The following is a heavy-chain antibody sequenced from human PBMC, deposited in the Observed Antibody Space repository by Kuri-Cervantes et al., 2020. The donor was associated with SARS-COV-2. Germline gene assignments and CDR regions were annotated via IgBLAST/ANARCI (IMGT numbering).Heavy chain of an antibody. V-gene: IGHV3-21*04. CDR3: ARDRGFGDFDY. J-gene: IGHJ4*02. CDR2: ISSSSSYI. D-gene: IGHD3-3*01. CDR1: GFTFSSYS. Sequence: GESLKISCAASGFTFSSYSMNWVRQAPGKGLEWVSSISSSSSYIYYADSVKGRFTISRDNSKNTLYLQMNSLRAEDTAVYYCARDRGFGDFDYWGQGTLVTVSS.